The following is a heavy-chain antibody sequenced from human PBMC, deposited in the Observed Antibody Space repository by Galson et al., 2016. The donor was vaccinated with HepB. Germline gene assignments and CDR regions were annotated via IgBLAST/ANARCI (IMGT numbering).Heavy chain of an antibody. CDR2: ISGDGAP. CDR3: ARDRGLYSSTWD. V-gene: IGHV3-23*02. D-gene: IGHD2/OR15-2a*01. Sequence: SLSLSCAASGFTFSSYAMSWIRQAPGKGLEWVSSISGDGAPYYVDSMKGRFTISRDNSKDTLYLQMISLRAEDTAVYYCARDRGLYSSTWDWGQGTLVTVSS. CDR1: GFTFSSYA. J-gene: IGHJ3*01.